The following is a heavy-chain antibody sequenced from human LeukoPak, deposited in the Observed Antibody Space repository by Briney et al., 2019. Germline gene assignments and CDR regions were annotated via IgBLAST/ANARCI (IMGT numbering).Heavy chain of an antibody. D-gene: IGHD3-10*01. Sequence: GGSLRLSCAASGFTFSTYWMHWVRQAPGKGLVWVSRINTDGSRTTYADSVRGRFTSSRDNAKNTVYLQMNSLRAEDTAVYYCARVASGSYNWFDPWGQGTLVTVSS. J-gene: IGHJ5*02. CDR1: GFTFSTYW. V-gene: IGHV3-74*03. CDR2: INTDGSRT. CDR3: ARVASGSYNWFDP.